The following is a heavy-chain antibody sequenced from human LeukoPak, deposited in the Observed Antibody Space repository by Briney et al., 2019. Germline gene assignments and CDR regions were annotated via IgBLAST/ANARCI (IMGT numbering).Heavy chain of an antibody. CDR1: RFTFSIYW. D-gene: IGHD3-16*01. CDR2: IKQDGREE. V-gene: IGHV3-7*01. Sequence: PGGSLRLSCVASRFTFSIYWMSWVCQAPGKGLEWVANIKQDGREEYYVDSVKGRFSISRDNAKNSLYLQMNSLRAEDTAVYYCARERMGPRGTFDIWGQGTMVTVSS. J-gene: IGHJ3*02. CDR3: ARERMGPRGTFDI.